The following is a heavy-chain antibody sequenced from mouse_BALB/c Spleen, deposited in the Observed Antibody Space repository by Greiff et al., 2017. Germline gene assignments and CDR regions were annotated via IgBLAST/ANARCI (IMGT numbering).Heavy chain of an antibody. Sequence: QVQLKESGPGLVAPSQSLSITCTVSGFSLTGYGVNWVRQPPGKGLEWLGMIWGDGSTDYNSALKSRLSISKDNSKSQVFLKMNSLQTDDTARYYCARYYGYDGGYAMDYWGQGTSVTVSS. CDR1: GFSLTGYG. D-gene: IGHD2-2*01. J-gene: IGHJ4*01. CDR2: IWGDGST. V-gene: IGHV2-6-7*01. CDR3: ARYYGYDGGYAMDY.